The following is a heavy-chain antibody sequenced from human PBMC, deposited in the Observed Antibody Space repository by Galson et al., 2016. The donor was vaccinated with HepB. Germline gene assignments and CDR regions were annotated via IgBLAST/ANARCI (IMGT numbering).Heavy chain of an antibody. CDR2: VSYDGSEK. Sequence: SLRLSCAASRFTFSVYAIHWVRQAPGKGLEWLAVVSYDGSEKYYADSVKGRFTISRDNSKRTAYLQMNRLRTDDTAVYYCARPLMCLAGICGPSAGMDVWGQGTTVSVSS. V-gene: IGHV3-30*04. D-gene: IGHD6-19*01. J-gene: IGHJ6*02. CDR3: ARPLMCLAGICGPSAGMDV. CDR1: RFTFSVYA.